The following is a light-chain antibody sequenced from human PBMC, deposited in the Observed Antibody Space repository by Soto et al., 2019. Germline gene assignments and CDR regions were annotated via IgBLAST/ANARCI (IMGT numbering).Light chain of an antibody. J-gene: IGKJ4*01. CDR3: QQRYTWPLT. CDR1: QSVASF. CDR2: DAS. Sequence: EVVLTQSPVTLSLSPGGRATLSCRASQSVASFLAWYQQKPGQAPRLLIYDASNRATGIPARFSGRGSGTDFTLTIDSLEPDDFAVYYCQQRYTWPLTFGGETKVEIK. V-gene: IGKV3-11*01.